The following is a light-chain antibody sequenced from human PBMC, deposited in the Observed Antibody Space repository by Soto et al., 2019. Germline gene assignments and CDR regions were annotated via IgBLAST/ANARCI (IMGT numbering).Light chain of an antibody. Sequence: DIQMTQSPSTLSASVGDRVTITCRASRSVSTSLAWYQKKPGKAPKLLIFDASSLESGVLSRFSGSGSGTELTLTISGLQPDDFATYFCQQYKSYAPTFGQGTKVDI. CDR1: RSVSTS. CDR3: QQYKSYAPT. V-gene: IGKV1-5*01. J-gene: IGKJ1*01. CDR2: DAS.